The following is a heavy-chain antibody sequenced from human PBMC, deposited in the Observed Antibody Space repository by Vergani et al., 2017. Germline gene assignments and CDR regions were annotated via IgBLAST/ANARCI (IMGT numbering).Heavy chain of an antibody. Sequence: QVQLVESGGGVVQPGRSLRLSCAASGFTFSSYGMHWVRQAPGKGLEWVAVIWYDGSNKYYADSVKGRFTISRENSKNTLYLQMNSLRAEDTAVYYCARDLRGLVIDFDYWGQGTLVTVSS. D-gene: IGHD1-26*01. CDR3: ARDLRGLVIDFDY. CDR1: GFTFSSYG. V-gene: IGHV3-33*01. J-gene: IGHJ4*02. CDR2: IWYDGSNK.